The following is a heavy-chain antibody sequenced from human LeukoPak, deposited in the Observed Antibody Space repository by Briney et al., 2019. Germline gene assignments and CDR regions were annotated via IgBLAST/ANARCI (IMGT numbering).Heavy chain of an antibody. V-gene: IGHV3-74*01. D-gene: IGHD3-22*01. CDR1: GFSFSVYW. J-gene: IGHJ4*02. CDR3: AREKPFYDSSGYYYPIAFDY. Sequence: GGSLRLSCAASGFSFSVYWMHWVRQAPGKGPVWVSRIKTDGSITDYADFVKGRFTIARDNAKNSLYLQMNSLRAEDTALYYCAREKPFYDSSGYYYPIAFDYWGQGTLVTVSS. CDR2: IKTDGSIT.